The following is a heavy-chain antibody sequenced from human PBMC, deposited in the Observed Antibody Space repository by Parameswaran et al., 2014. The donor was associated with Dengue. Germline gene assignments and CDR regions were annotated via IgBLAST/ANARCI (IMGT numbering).Heavy chain of an antibody. Sequence: ASETLSLTCTVSGGSISSGDYYWNWIRQHPGKGLEWIGYIYYSGSTYYNPSLKSRVTISVDTSKNQFSLKLRYVTVADTAVYYCARGTNDYGGYMDVWGKGTTVTVSS. CDR2: IYYSGST. CDR3: ARGTNDYGGYMDV. D-gene: IGHD4-23*01. V-gene: IGHV4-31*03. J-gene: IGHJ6*03. CDR1: GGSISSGDYY.